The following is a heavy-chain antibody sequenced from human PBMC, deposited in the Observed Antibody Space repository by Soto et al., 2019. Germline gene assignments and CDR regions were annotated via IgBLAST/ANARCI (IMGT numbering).Heavy chain of an antibody. D-gene: IGHD3-3*01. CDR2: IYWNDDK. CDR1: GFSLSTSGGG. J-gene: IGHJ6*02. V-gene: IGHV2-5*01. Sequence: SGPTLVNPTQSLTLTCTFSGFSLSTSGGGVGWIRQPPGKALEWLALIYWNDDKRYSPSLKSRLTITKDTSKNQVVLTMTNMDPVDTATYYCAHCRITIFGLVAPIYYHYGMDVWGQGT. CDR3: AHCRITIFGLVAPIYYHYGMDV.